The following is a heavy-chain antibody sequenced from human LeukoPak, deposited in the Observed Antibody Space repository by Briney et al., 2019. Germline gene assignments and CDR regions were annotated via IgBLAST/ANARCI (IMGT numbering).Heavy chain of an antibody. V-gene: IGHV4-59*01. D-gene: IGHD6-13*01. Sequence: SEALSLTCTVSGGSISSYYWSWVRQPPGKGLEWVGYIYYSGRTNYNPSLKSRVTISVDTSKNQFSLKLSSVTAADTAVYYCAREYLGSSSWFQNWGQGTLVTVSS. CDR1: GGSISSYY. J-gene: IGHJ1*01. CDR2: IYYSGRT. CDR3: AREYLGSSSWFQN.